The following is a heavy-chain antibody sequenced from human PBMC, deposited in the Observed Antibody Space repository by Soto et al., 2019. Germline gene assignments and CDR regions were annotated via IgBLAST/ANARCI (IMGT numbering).Heavy chain of an antibody. J-gene: IGHJ5*02. Sequence: QVQLVQSGAEVENPGASVRVSCRASGYTFIAYYMHWVRQAPGHGLEWMGWINTRNGATKYAQKFQDSVTMTRDASISTAYMQLTMLTSDDTAVYYCARGSGSSWFDPWGQGTLVAVSS. CDR3: ARGSGSSWFDP. CDR1: GYTFIAYY. V-gene: IGHV1-2*02. D-gene: IGHD3-10*01. CDR2: INTRNGAT.